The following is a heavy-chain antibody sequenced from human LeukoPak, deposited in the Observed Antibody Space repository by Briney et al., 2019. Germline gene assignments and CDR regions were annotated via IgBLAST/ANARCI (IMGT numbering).Heavy chain of an antibody. CDR1: GGSISSYY. J-gene: IGHJ2*01. CDR3: ARGGTRYYWYFDL. V-gene: IGHV4-4*07. D-gene: IGHD2-2*01. Sequence: PSETLSLTCTVSGGSISSYYWSWIRQPVGEELEWIARIYTSGSTNYNPSLNSRLTMSVDTSKNQFSLKLSSVTAAETAVYYCARGGTRYYWYFDLWGRGTLVTVSS. CDR2: IYTSGST.